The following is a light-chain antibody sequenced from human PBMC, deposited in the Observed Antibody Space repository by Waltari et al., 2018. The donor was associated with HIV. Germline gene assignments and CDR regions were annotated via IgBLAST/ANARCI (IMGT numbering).Light chain of an antibody. J-gene: IGLJ2*01. CDR3: QAWDSNIVV. CDR1: KIGDRY. Sequence: DLSPPPSSPVSPGPTANITSSGVKIGDRYTCCYQHKAGQSTVLVIYKDTKRPSGIPERFSGSNSGNTATLTISGALPTDDSDYYCQAWDSNIVVFGGGTKLTVL. CDR2: KDT. V-gene: IGLV3-1*01.